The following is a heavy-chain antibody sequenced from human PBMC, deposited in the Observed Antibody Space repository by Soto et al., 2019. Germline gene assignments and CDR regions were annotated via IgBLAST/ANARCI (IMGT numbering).Heavy chain of an antibody. J-gene: IGHJ3*01. Sequence: VQLLESGGGLVQPGGSLRLSCEASGFTFSNYAMAWVRQTXXXXXXXVSTIGGGDDIFYAESVKGRFIISRDDSRSTMYLQMDNLRVEDTAIXFCAKDSISYNGIYDAFDVWGQGTVVTVSS. CDR1: GFTFSNYA. V-gene: IGHV3-23*01. CDR3: AKDSISYNGIYDAFDV. D-gene: IGHD3-3*02. CDR2: IGGGDDI.